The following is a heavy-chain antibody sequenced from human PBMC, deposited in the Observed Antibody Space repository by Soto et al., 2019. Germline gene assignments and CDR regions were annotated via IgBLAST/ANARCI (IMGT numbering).Heavy chain of an antibody. CDR3: ARDQTTVTTHDYFDY. CDR2: INPSGGST. Sequence: VSVNLYCRTAGYTFSIYYMHCVRQAPRQGLEWMGIINPSGGSTSYAQKFQGRVTMTRDTSTSTVYMELSSLRSEDTAVYYCARDQTTVTTHDYFDYWGQGTLLTVSS. J-gene: IGHJ4*02. V-gene: IGHV1-46*03. CDR1: GYTFSIYY. D-gene: IGHD4-17*01.